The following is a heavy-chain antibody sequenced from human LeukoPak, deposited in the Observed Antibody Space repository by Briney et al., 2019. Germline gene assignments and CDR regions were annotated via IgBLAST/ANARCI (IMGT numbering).Heavy chain of an antibody. D-gene: IGHD1-26*01. V-gene: IGHV4-4*07. CDR1: GGSISGHY. J-gene: IGHJ4*02. CDR2: IYFDDNT. CDR3: ARDQWYSGSHYDYHSFDY. Sequence: PSETLSLTCSVSGGSISGHYWNWIRQPAGKGLEWIGRIYFDDNTNYSPSLESRVTMSVDTSKNQFSLKLSSVTAADTAMYYCARDQWYSGSHYDYHSFDYWGQGTLVTVSS.